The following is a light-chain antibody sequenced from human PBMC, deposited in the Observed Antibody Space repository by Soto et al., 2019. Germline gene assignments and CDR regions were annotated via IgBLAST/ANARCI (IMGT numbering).Light chain of an antibody. CDR1: QSVSSY. J-gene: IGKJ4*01. V-gene: IGKV3-11*01. CDR2: DAS. Sequence: EIVLTQSPATLSLSPGERATLSCRASQSVSSYLAWYQQKPGQAPRLLIYDASNRATGIPARFSGSGSGTDFTLTISSLEREDFAVYYRQQRSYWLPFCGGTKVEIK. CDR3: QQRSYWLP.